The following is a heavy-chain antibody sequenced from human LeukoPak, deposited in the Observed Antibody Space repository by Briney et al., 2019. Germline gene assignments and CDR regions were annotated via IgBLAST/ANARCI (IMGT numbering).Heavy chain of an antibody. CDR3: APLPGSGSLNQH. CDR2: IIPIFGTA. V-gene: IGHV1-69*01. D-gene: IGHD3-22*01. Sequence: SVKVSCKASGGTFSRYAISWVRPAPGQGVEWMGGIIPIFGTANYAQKFQGRVTITADESTSTAYMELSSLRSEDTAVYYCAPLPGSGSLNQHWGQGTLVTVSS. CDR1: GGTFSRYA. J-gene: IGHJ1*01.